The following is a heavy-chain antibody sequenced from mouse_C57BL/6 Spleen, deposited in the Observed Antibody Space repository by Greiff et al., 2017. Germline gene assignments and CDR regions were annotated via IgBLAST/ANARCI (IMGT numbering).Heavy chain of an antibody. Sequence: QVQLQQPGAELVKPGASVKLSCKASGYTFTSYWMQWVKQRPGQGLEWIGEIHPSDSYTNYNQKFKGKATLTVDTSSSTAYMQLSSLTSEDSAVYYCAKGYSNYFDYWGQGTTLTVSS. CDR2: IHPSDSYT. V-gene: IGHV1-50*01. D-gene: IGHD2-5*01. CDR3: AKGYSNYFDY. J-gene: IGHJ2*01. CDR1: GYTFTSYW.